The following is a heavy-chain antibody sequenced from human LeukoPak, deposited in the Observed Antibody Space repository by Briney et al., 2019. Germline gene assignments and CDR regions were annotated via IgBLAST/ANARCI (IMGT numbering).Heavy chain of an antibody. J-gene: IGHJ5*02. CDR2: IRSKVYGGTP. V-gene: IGHV3-49*04. D-gene: IGHD6-13*01. Sequence: PGGSLRLSCTASGFTFGNYAMSWVRQAPGKGLEWVCFIRSKVYGGTPEYAASVKGSFTISRDNSKNILSMQMNSLKTEDTAVYYCTSGGAAAATTARFDTWGEGTLVTVSS. CDR3: TSGGAAAATTARFDT. CDR1: GFTFGNYA.